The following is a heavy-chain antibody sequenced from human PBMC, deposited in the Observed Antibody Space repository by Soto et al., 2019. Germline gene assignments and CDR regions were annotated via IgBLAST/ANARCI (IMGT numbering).Heavy chain of an antibody. D-gene: IGHD6-19*01. CDR1: RDTLNNYG. Sequence: GTSVKVSFKASRDTLNNYGCSWVRQSPGKKLEWMGWISAYNGNTNYAQKFQGRVTITTDTSTRIDYMELRSLRSDETAVYFCARERATYTSGWSAYFQHRGQGTLVPGFS. CDR2: ISAYNGNT. J-gene: IGHJ1*01. V-gene: IGHV1-18*01. CDR3: ARERATYTSGWSAYFQH.